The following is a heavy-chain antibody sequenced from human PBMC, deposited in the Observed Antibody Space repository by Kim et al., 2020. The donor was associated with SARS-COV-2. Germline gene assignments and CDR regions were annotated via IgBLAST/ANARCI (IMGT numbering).Heavy chain of an antibody. D-gene: IGHD1-26*01. CDR3: AREGSIVGWFYYYGMDV. J-gene: IGHJ6*02. V-gene: IGHV1-18*01. Sequence: ASVKVSCKASGYTFTSYGISWVRQDPGQGLEWMGWISAYNDDTNYAQKLQGRVNMTTDTSTSTAYMELRSLRSDDTAVYYCAREGSIVGWFYYYGMDVWGQGTTVTVSS. CDR2: ISAYNDDT. CDR1: GYTFTSYG.